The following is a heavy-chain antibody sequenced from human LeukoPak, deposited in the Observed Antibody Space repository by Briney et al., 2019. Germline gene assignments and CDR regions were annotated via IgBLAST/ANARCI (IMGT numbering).Heavy chain of an antibody. CDR1: GFTFSSHG. Sequence: PGGSLRLSCAAYGFTFSSHGMQWVRQAPGKGLEWWADIWYDGSKKYYADSVKGRFTISRDNSKNTLDLQMSSLRAEDTAEYYCARSNTVISIYYCGMDVWGQGTTVTVSS. J-gene: IGHJ6*02. V-gene: IGHV3-33*01. D-gene: IGHD2/OR15-2a*01. CDR3: ARSNTVISIYYCGMDV. CDR2: IWYDGSKK.